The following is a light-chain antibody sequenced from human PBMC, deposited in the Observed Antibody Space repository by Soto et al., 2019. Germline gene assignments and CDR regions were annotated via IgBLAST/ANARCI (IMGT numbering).Light chain of an antibody. CDR2: KDS. Sequence: SYELTQPPSVSASPGQTARITCSGDALPKQYAYWYQQKPGQAPVLVIYKDSERPSGIPERFSGSSSGTTVTLTISGVQAEDEADYYCQSADSSGTYEVFGTGTKLTVL. J-gene: IGLJ1*01. CDR1: ALPKQY. CDR3: QSADSSGTYEV. V-gene: IGLV3-25*03.